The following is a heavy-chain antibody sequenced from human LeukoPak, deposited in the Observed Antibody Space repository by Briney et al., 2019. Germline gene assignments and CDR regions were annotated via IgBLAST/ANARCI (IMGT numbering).Heavy chain of an antibody. V-gene: IGHV3-9*01. CDR1: GFTLSSVW. CDR3: AKGGSGSYYDLQYFQH. D-gene: IGHD1-26*01. Sequence: GGSLRLSCAASGFTLSSVWMSWFRQAPGKGLEGVSGISWNSGSIGYADSVKGRFTISRDNAKNSLYLHMNSLRAEDTALYYCAKGGSGSYYDLQYFQHWGQGTLVTVSS. J-gene: IGHJ1*01. CDR2: ISWNSGSI.